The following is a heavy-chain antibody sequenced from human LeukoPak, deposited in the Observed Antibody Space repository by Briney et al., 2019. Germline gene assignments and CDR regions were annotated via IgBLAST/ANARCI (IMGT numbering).Heavy chain of an antibody. D-gene: IGHD3-3*01. J-gene: IGHJ6*03. V-gene: IGHV4-39*01. Sequence: PSETRSLTCGVSGGSINTNTFFWGWIRQPPGKGLEWIGNVFYSGSTMNNPSLKSRVTMSIDTSKSQFSLSLSSVTAADTAMYWCVRQSRIFGVTRPGYMDVWGKGIMVSVSS. CDR2: VFYSGST. CDR3: VRQSRIFGVTRPGYMDV. CDR1: GGSINTNTFF.